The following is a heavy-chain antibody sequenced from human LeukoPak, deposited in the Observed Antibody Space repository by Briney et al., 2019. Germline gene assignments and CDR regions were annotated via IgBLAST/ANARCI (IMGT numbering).Heavy chain of an antibody. CDR1: GGTFSSYA. CDR2: IILIFGTA. V-gene: IGHV1-69*05. D-gene: IGHD3-10*01. J-gene: IGHJ4*02. Sequence: SVKVSCKASGGTFSSYAISWVRQAPGQGLEWMGGIILIFGTANYAQKFQGRVTITTDESTSTAYMELSSLRSEDTAVYYCARGLSPGSYYTFDYWGQGTLVTVSS. CDR3: ARGLSPGSYYTFDY.